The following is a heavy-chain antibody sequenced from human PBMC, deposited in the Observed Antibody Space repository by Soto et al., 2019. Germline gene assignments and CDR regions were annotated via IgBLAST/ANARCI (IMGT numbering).Heavy chain of an antibody. CDR3: TRDASMFDP. D-gene: IGHD2-15*01. CDR1: GGSISSYY. CDR2: IYYTGST. Sequence: SETLSLTCTVSGGSISSYYWSWIRQPPGKGLEWIGYIYYTGSTNYNPSLKSRVTISVDTSKNQFSLKLSSVTAADTAVYYCTRDASMFDPRGQGTLVTVSS. V-gene: IGHV4-59*01. J-gene: IGHJ5*02.